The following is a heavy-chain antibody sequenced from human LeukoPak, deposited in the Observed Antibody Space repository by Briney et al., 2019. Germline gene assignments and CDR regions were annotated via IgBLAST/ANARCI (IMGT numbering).Heavy chain of an antibody. CDR3: ARDRPESGYDNDY. J-gene: IGHJ4*02. V-gene: IGHV4-39*02. CDR2: IYCSGST. CDR1: GGSISSSSYY. Sequence: PSETLSLTCTVSGGSISSSSYYWGWIRQPPGKGLEWIGSIYCSGSTYYNPSLKSRVTISVDTSKNQFSLKLSSVTAADTAVYYCARDRPESGYDNDYWGQGTLVTVSS. D-gene: IGHD5-12*01.